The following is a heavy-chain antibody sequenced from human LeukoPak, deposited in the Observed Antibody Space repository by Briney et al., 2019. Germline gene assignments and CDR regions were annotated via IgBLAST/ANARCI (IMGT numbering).Heavy chain of an antibody. Sequence: PGGSLRLSCAASGFTFSSYAMSWVRQAPGKGLEWVSAMSGSGGSTYYADSVKGRFTISRDNSKNTLYLQMNSLRAEDTAVYYCAKFLPTHIVVANYYFDYWGQGTLVTVSS. J-gene: IGHJ4*02. CDR1: GFTFSSYA. D-gene: IGHD2-21*01. CDR2: MSGSGGST. CDR3: AKFLPTHIVVANYYFDY. V-gene: IGHV3-23*01.